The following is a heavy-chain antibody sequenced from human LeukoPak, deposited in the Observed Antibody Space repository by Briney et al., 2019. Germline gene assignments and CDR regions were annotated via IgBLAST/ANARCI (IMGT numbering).Heavy chain of an antibody. V-gene: IGHV1-2*02. CDR2: INPNSGGT. CDR1: GYTFTGYY. Sequence: ASVKVSCKASGYTFTGYYMHWVRQAPGQGLEWMGWINPNSGGTNYAQKFQGRVTMTRDTSISTAYMELSRLRSDDTALYYCARDVVAAAGTPPYYFDYWGQGTLVTVSS. CDR3: ARDVVAAAGTPPYYFDY. J-gene: IGHJ4*02. D-gene: IGHD6-13*01.